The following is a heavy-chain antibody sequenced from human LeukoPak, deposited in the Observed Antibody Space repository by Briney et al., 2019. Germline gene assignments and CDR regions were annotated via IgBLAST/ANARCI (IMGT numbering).Heavy chain of an antibody. V-gene: IGHV3-9*01. Sequence: GRSLRLSCSASGFTFDDYARHWVRQAPGKGREGGSGISWNSGSIGYADSVKGRFTISRDNAKNSLYLQMNSLRAEDTALYYCAGPQDSYDSSGQRGFDPWGQGTLVTVSS. CDR3: AGPQDSYDSSGQRGFDP. CDR1: GFTFDDYA. CDR2: ISWNSGSI. J-gene: IGHJ5*02. D-gene: IGHD3-22*01.